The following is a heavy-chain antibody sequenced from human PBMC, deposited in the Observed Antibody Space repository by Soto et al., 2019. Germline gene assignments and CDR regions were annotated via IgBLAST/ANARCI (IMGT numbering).Heavy chain of an antibody. J-gene: IGHJ5*02. CDR3: AGRSSLASVQVYFGEISNYNWFDP. Sequence: QLQLQESGPGLVKPSETLSLTCTVSNVSISSAIYYWGWIRQPPGKGLEWIGSIYHSGSTDYNPCLQGRVTISLDTYKNQFSLKLSSVTAADTAVYFCAGRSSLASVQVYFGEISNYNWFDPWGQGTLVTVSS. D-gene: IGHD3-10*01. CDR2: IYHSGST. CDR1: NVSISSAIYY. V-gene: IGHV4-39*01.